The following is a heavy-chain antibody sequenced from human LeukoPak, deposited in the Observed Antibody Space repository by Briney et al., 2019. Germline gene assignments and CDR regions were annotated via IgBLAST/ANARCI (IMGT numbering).Heavy chain of an antibody. J-gene: IGHJ3*01. V-gene: IGHV4-59*08. D-gene: IGHD1-26*01. Sequence: SETLSLTCTVSGGSMSHAYWSWIRQPPGKGLEWLAYIYFTGISNSNPSHKSRVTISVDTSKNQVSLSLTSVTAADTAMYYCARRRQVTYYAPYAFDLWGQGTMVTVSS. CDR3: ARRRQVTYYAPYAFDL. CDR1: GGSMSHAY. CDR2: IYFTGIS.